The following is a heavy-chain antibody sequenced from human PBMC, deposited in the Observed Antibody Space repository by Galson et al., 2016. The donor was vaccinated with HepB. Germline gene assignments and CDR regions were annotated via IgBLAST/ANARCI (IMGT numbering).Heavy chain of an antibody. J-gene: IGHJ4*02. Sequence: TLSLTCTVSGASITTAGYFWAWIRQPAGKGLEWIGRVHTNGNTDYNPSLTGRVTISLDTSKRQVSLNLTSVTIADTAVYFCARAAADDYGGPFDHWGQGTLVTVSS. D-gene: IGHD4-23*01. V-gene: IGHV4-61*02. CDR2: VHTNGNT. CDR3: ARAAADDYGGPFDH. CDR1: GASITTAGYF.